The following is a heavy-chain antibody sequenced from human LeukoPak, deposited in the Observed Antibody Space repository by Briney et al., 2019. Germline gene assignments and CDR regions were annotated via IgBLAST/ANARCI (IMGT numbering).Heavy chain of an antibody. V-gene: IGHV4-34*01. J-gene: IGHJ4*02. Sequence: SETLSLTCAVYGGSFSGYYWSWIRQPPGKGLEWIGEINHSGSTNYNPSLKSRVTISVDTSKNQFSLKLSSVTAADTAVYYCARGGEDSNGYYGYFDYWGQGTLVTVSS. CDR3: ARGGEDSNGYYGYFDY. D-gene: IGHD3-22*01. CDR2: INHSGST. CDR1: GGSFSGYY.